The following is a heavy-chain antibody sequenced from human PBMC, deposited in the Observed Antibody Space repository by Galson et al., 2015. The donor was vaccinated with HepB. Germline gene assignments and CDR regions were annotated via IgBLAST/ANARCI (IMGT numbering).Heavy chain of an antibody. D-gene: IGHD3-3*01. CDR3: AKGGDDIRFLEWLLGRNGMDV. CDR1: GFTFNSYA. CDR2: IGGGGST. J-gene: IGHJ6*02. V-gene: IGHV3-23*01. Sequence: SLRLSCAASGFTFNSYAMTWVRQAPGKGLEWVAAIGGGGSTSYAESVKGRFTISRDNSKNMVFLQMYSLRAEDTAVYYCAKGGDDIRFLEWLLGRNGMDVWGQGTTVTVSS.